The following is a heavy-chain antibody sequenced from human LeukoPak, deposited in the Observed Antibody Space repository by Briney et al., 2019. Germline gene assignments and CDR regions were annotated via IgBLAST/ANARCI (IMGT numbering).Heavy chain of an antibody. Sequence: PSETLSLTCTVSGGSISSSSYYWGWIRQPPGKGLEWIGSIYYSGSTYYNPSLKSRVTISVDTSENQFSLKLSSVTAADTAVYYCARDLRVHGIAAAGWMDWGQGTLVTVSS. CDR1: GGSISSSSYY. CDR3: ARDLRVHGIAAAGWMD. J-gene: IGHJ4*02. V-gene: IGHV4-39*07. CDR2: IYYSGST. D-gene: IGHD6-13*01.